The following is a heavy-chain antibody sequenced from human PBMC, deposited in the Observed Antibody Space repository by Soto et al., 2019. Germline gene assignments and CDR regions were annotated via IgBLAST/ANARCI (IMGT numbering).Heavy chain of an antibody. J-gene: IGHJ5*02. CDR3: ARYRQLVPRWFDP. D-gene: IGHD6-6*01. V-gene: IGHV3-11*01. CDR2: ISRSGSTI. CDR1: GFTFSDYY. Sequence: GGSLRLSCAASGFTFSDYYMSWIRQAPGKGLEWVSYISRSGSTIYYADSVKGRFTISRDNAKNSLYLQMNSLRAEDTAVYYCARYRQLVPRWFDPWGQGTLVTVSS.